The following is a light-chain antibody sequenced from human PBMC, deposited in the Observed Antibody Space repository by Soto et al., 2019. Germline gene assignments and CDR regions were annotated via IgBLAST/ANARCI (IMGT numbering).Light chain of an antibody. CDR2: DVN. J-gene: IGLJ2*01. CDR1: SGDVGGYNY. V-gene: IGLV2-11*01. Sequence: QSALTQPRSVSGSPGQSVTISCTGTSGDVGGYNYVSWYQQHPGKVPELIIFDVNKRTSGVPDRFSGSKSGNTASLTISGLQSEDEADYYCSSYAGAYSLVFGGGTQLTVL. CDR3: SSYAGAYSLV.